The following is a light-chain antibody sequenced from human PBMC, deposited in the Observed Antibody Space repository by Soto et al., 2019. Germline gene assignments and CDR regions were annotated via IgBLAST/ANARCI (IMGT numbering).Light chain of an antibody. Sequence: IQMTQSPSSLFASVGDRVTVTCRASQTINNFLNWYHQKPGKAPKLLIYAASSLQSGVPSRFSGSGYGTDFTLTISSLQPEDIATYFCLQDYIYPRAFGQGTKLEIK. J-gene: IGKJ2*01. V-gene: IGKV1-6*01. CDR2: AAS. CDR3: LQDYIYPRA. CDR1: QTINNF.